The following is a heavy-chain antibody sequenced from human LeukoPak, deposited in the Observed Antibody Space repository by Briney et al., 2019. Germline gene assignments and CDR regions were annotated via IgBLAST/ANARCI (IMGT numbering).Heavy chain of an antibody. V-gene: IGHV4-34*01. CDR1: GGSFSGYY. D-gene: IGHD2-2*01. J-gene: IGHJ4*02. CDR3: ARGRRAMNY. Sequence: SETLSLTCAVYGGSFSGYYWSWIRQPPGKGLEWIGEINHSGSTNYNPSLKSRVTISVDTSKNQFFLKLSSVTAADTAVYCCARGRRAMNYWGQGTLVTVSS. CDR2: INHSGST.